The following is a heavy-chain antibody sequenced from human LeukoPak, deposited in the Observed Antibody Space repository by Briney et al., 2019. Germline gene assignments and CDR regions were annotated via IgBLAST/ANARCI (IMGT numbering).Heavy chain of an antibody. V-gene: IGHV1-2*02. CDR2: INPNSGGT. CDR1: GYTFTAYY. CDR3: AGMYSSSRWDFDY. D-gene: IGHD6-6*01. J-gene: IGHJ4*02. Sequence: WASVKVSCKASGYTFTAYYMHWVRQAPGQGLEWMGWINPNSGGTNYAQKFQGRVTMTRDTSISTAYMELSRLRSDDTAVYYCAGMYSSSRWDFDYWGQGTLVTVSS.